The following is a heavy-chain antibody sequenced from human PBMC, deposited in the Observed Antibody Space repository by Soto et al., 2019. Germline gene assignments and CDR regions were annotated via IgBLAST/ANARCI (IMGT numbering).Heavy chain of an antibody. CDR1: GGSFSGYY. Sequence: SETLSLTCAVYGGSFSGYYWSWIRQPPGKGLEWIGEINHSGSTNYNPSLKSRFTISRDNAENSLYLQLNSLRPEDTALYYCAKDRWCTSITCYSYAMDVWGQGTTVTVSS. CDR2: INHSGST. CDR3: AKDRWCTSITCYSYAMDV. D-gene: IGHD2-2*02. V-gene: IGHV4-34*10. J-gene: IGHJ6*02.